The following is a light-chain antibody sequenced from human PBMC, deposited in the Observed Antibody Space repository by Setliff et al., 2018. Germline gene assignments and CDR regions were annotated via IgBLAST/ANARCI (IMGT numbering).Light chain of an antibody. V-gene: IGLV2-8*01. J-gene: IGLJ3*02. CDR1: SSDVGGYNY. CDR3: SSYAGTNNFGV. Sequence: QSALTQPPSASGSPGQSVTISCTGTSSDVGGYNYVSWYQHHPGKAPKLMIYEVTKRPSGVPDRFSGSRSGSTASLTVSGLQAEDEADYYCSSYAGTNNFGVFGGGT. CDR2: EVT.